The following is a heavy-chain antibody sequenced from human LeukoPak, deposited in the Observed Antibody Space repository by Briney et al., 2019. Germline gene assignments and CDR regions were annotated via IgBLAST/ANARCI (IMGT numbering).Heavy chain of an antibody. Sequence: GGSLRLSCAASGFNFNSYMDWVRQAPEDGLEWVAIINRDETDIYYVDSVKGRFTISRDNAKSSLFLEMNSLRVEDTGVYYCARGDGRGRSDGATWGPGTLVTVSS. V-gene: IGHV3-7*01. CDR2: INRDETDI. CDR1: GFNFNSY. J-gene: IGHJ1*01. D-gene: IGHD6-19*01. CDR3: ARGDGRGRSDGAT.